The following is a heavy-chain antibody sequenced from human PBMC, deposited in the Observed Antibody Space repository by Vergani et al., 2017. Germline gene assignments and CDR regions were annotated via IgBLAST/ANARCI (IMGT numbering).Heavy chain of an antibody. Sequence: QMQLQESGPGLVKASETLSLTCTVSGDSIISRSYYWGWIRQPPGKGLEWIWSIYNSGNGDSSSSLKSRVTISADTPKNQFSLRLTSVTAADTAVYYCASGKYYSDSTSHFRGRYFDVWGRGTLVTVPS. J-gene: IGHJ2*01. D-gene: IGHD3-16*01. V-gene: IGHV4-39*01. CDR2: IYNSGNG. CDR3: ASGKYYSDSTSHFRGRYFDV. CDR1: GDSIISRSYY.